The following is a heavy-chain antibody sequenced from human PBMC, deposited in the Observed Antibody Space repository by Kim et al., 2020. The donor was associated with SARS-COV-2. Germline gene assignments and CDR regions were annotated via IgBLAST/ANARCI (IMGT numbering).Heavy chain of an antibody. Sequence: SETLSLNCAVYGGSLSGDFWSWIRQPPGKGLEWIGEINQSGSTNYNPSLKRRVTMSLDSSKKQFSLKLTSVTAADTAVYYCARGIRKITMIVVVITSESVYFDSWGQGSLVTVSS. CDR1: GGSLSGDF. CDR2: INQSGST. V-gene: IGHV4-34*01. CDR3: ARGIRKITMIVVVITSESVYFDS. D-gene: IGHD3-22*01. J-gene: IGHJ4*02.